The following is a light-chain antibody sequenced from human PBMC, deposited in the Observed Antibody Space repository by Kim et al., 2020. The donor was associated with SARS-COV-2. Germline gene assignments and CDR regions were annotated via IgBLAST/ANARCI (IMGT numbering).Light chain of an antibody. J-gene: IGLJ3*02. V-gene: IGLV2-23*02. Sequence: GQSITISCTGTSSDVGYYKLVSWYQQHPGKAPKLMIYEVNKRPSGVSNRFSGSKSGNTASLTISGLQAEDEADYYCCSYAGSSTSVFGGGTQLTVL. CDR2: EVN. CDR1: SSDVGYYKL. CDR3: CSYAGSSTSV.